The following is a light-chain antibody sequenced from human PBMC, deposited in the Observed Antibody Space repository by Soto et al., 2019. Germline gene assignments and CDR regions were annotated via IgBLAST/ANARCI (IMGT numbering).Light chain of an antibody. CDR3: TSYVGSNNLV. J-gene: IGLJ2*01. V-gene: IGLV2-8*01. Sequence: QSALTQPPSASRSPGQSVTISCTGTSSDVGGYNFVSWYQQHPGEAPKLMIYEVTKRPSGVPDRFSGSKSGNTASLTVSGLQAEDEADYYCTSYVGSNNLVFGGGTQLTVL. CDR1: SSDVGGYNF. CDR2: EVT.